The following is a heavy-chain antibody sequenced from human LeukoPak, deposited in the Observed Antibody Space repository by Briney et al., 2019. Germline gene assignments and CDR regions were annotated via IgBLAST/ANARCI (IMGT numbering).Heavy chain of an antibody. CDR3: SGQYSSSSVVDY. V-gene: IGHV3-48*03. CDR1: GFSFSSYE. J-gene: IGHJ4*02. Sequence: PGGSLRLSCAASGFSFSSYEMNWVRQAPGKGLEWVSYISSSGSIMYSADSVKGRFTISRDNAKNSLYLQMNSLRAKDTAIYYCSGQYSSSSVVDYWGQGTLVTVSS. D-gene: IGHD6-6*01. CDR2: ISSSGSIM.